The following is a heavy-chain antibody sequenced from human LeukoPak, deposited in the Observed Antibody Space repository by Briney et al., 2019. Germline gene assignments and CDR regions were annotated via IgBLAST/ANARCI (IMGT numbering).Heavy chain of an antibody. CDR1: GGSISSSSYY. D-gene: IGHD4-17*01. J-gene: IGHJ6*03. Sequence: SETLSLTCTVSGGSISSSSYYWGWIRQPPGKGLEWIGSIYYSGSTYYNPSLKSRVTISVDTSKNQFSLKLSSVTAADTAVYYCARVKFYGYYYYYTDVWGKGTTGTVSS. V-gene: IGHV4-39*01. CDR2: IYYSGST. CDR3: ARVKFYGYYYYYTDV.